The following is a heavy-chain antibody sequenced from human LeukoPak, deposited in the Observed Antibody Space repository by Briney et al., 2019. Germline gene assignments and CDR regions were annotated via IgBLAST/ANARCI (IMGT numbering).Heavy chain of an antibody. V-gene: IGHV1-46*01. CDR2: INPSGGST. Sequence: GASVKVSCKASGYTFTSYYMHWVRQAPGQGLEWMGIINPSGGSTSYAQKFQGRVTMTRDTSISTAYMELSRLRSDDTAVYYCARGPHWDPHFDYWGQGTLVTVPS. CDR1: GYTFTSYY. J-gene: IGHJ4*02. CDR3: ARGPHWDPHFDY. D-gene: IGHD7-27*01.